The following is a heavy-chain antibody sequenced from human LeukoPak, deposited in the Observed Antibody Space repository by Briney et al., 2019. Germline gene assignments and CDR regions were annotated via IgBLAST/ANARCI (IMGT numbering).Heavy chain of an antibody. J-gene: IGHJ4*02. V-gene: IGHV3-33*01. Sequence: QAPGXXXXWVAXIWYDGSNKYYADSVKGRFTISRDNSKNTLYLQMNSLRAEDTAVYYCARDAGSGWLSLGYWGQGTLVTVSS. CDR3: ARDAGSGWLSLGY. CDR2: IWYDGSNK. D-gene: IGHD6-19*01.